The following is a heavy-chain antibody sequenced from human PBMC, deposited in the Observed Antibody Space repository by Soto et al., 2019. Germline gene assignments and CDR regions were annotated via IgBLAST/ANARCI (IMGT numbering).Heavy chain of an antibody. CDR3: ARGRGYSDGIDY. D-gene: IGHD2-15*01. CDR1: GYLLSTFG. V-gene: IGHV1-8*02. Sequence: ASVKVSCKASGYLLSTFGISWVRQAPGQGLEWMGWMNPNSGSTGSAQKFQGRVAMTRDTSINTAYMELSSLRSDDTAVYYCARGRGYSDGIDYWGQGTLVTVSS. CDR2: MNPNSGST. J-gene: IGHJ4*02.